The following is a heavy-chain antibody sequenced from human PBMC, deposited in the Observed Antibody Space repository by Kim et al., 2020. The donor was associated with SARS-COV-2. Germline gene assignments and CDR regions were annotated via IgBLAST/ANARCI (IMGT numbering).Heavy chain of an antibody. CDR3: AKDGGAVWYYYYGMDV. Sequence: GGSLRLSCAASGFTFDDYAMHWVRQAPGKGLEWVSGISWNSGSIGYADSVKGRFTISRDNAKNSLYLQMNSLRAEDTALYYCAKDGGAVWYYYYGMDVWGQGTTVTVSS. CDR2: ISWNSGSI. J-gene: IGHJ6*02. D-gene: IGHD3-16*01. V-gene: IGHV3-9*01. CDR1: GFTFDDYA.